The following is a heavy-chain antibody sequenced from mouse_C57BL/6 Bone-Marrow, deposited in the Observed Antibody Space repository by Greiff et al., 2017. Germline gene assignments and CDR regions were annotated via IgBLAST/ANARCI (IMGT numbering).Heavy chain of an antibody. D-gene: IGHD1-1*01. CDR1: GYTFTSYW. CDR3: ARHEDRNYYYGLDY. CDR2: IYPGSGSI. V-gene: IGHV1-62-2*01. Sequence: QVQLQQPGAELVKPGASVKLSCKASGYTFTSYWMQWVNQRSGQGLEWIGWIYPGSGSIKYNEKFKDKATLTADKSSSTVYMELSRLTSEDSAVYFWARHEDRNYYYGLDYWGQGTTLTVSS. J-gene: IGHJ2*01.